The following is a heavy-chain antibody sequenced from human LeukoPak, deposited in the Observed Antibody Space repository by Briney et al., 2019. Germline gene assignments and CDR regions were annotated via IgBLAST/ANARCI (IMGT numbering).Heavy chain of an antibody. V-gene: IGHV3-33*08. Sequence: GGSLRLSCAASGFTFSSYGMNWVRQAPGKGLEWVAVIWYGGSNKYYADSVKGRFTISRDNSKNTLCLQMNSLRAEDTAVYYCARDGIAADDYYYGMDVWGQGTTVTVSS. CDR1: GFTFSSYG. CDR2: IWYGGSNK. CDR3: ARDGIAADDYYYGMDV. J-gene: IGHJ6*02. D-gene: IGHD6-13*01.